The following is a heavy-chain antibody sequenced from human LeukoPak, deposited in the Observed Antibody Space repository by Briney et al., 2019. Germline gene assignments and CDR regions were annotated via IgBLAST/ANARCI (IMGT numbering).Heavy chain of an antibody. V-gene: IGHV1-8*01. Sequence: ASVKVSCKASGYTFTSYDINWVRQATGQGLEWIGWMNPNSGNTGYAQKFQGRVTMTRNTSISTAYMELSSLRSEDTAVYYCARGGIIAVAGTWVDYYGMDVWGQGTTVTVSS. D-gene: IGHD6-19*01. CDR2: MNPNSGNT. CDR3: ARGGIIAVAGTWVDYYGMDV. J-gene: IGHJ6*02. CDR1: GYTFTSYD.